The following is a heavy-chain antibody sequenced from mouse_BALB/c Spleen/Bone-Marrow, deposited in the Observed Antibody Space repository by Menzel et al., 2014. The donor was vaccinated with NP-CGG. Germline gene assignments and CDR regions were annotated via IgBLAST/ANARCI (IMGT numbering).Heavy chain of an antibody. V-gene: IGHV1-5*01. CDR1: GYTFTSYW. J-gene: IGHJ4*01. CDR2: IYPGNSDT. CDR3: TRCPYYYGSRNYYAMDY. D-gene: IGHD1-1*01. Sequence: EVQGVESGTVLARPGALKMSCKASGYTFTSYWMHWVKQRPGQGLEWIGAIYPGNSDTSYNQKFKGKAKLTAVTSTSTAYMELSSLTNEDSAVYYCTRCPYYYGSRNYYAMDYWGQGTSVTVSS.